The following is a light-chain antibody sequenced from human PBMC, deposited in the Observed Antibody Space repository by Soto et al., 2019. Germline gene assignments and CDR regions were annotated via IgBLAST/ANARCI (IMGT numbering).Light chain of an antibody. CDR2: LGS. J-gene: IGKJ4*01. CDR3: MQGTQFPLT. CDR1: QSLLHSNGYNY. Sequence: DIVMTQSPLSLPVTPGEPASISCRSSQSLLHSNGYNYLDWYLQKPGQSPQLLIYLGSNRSSGVPDRFSGSGSGTDFTLKISRVEADDVGIYFCMQGTQFPLTFGGGTKVDIK. V-gene: IGKV2-28*01.